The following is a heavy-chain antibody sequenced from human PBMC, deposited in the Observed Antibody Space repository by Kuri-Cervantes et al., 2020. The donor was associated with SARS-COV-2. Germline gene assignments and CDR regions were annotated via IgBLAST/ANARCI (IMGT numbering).Heavy chain of an antibody. D-gene: IGHD6-6*01. CDR3: ARTYSSSSLFYDY. Sequence: SETLSLTCAVSGGSISSSNWWSWVRQPPGKGLEWIGEIYHGGSTNYNPSLKSRVTISVDKSKNQFSLKLSSVTAADTAVYYCARTYSSSSLFYDYWGQGTLVTVS. CDR2: IYHGGST. CDR1: GGSISSSNW. J-gene: IGHJ4*02. V-gene: IGHV4-4*02.